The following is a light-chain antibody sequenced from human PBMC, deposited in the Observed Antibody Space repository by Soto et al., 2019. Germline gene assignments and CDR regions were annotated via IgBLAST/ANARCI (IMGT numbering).Light chain of an antibody. J-gene: IGKJ4*01. Sequence: ETVMTQSPATLSVSPGERATLSCRASQSVSTNVAWYQQKPGQPPRLLIYGASSRATGIPDRFSGSGSGTDFTLTITRLEPEDFAVYYCQQYQSLTFGGGTKVDIK. CDR2: GAS. CDR3: QQYQSLT. V-gene: IGKV3D-15*01. CDR1: QSVSTN.